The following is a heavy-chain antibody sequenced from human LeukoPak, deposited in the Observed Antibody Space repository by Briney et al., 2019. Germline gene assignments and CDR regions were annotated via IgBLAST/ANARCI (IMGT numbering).Heavy chain of an antibody. CDR1: GFSLSTREVS. CDR3: AHAKDYYDSSGYSGGTWYFDL. V-gene: IGHV2-5*01. CDR2: IYWNDDK. Sequence: SGPTLVNPTQTLTLTCTFSGFSLSTREVSVGWIRQPPGKALEWLALIYWNDDKRHSPSLKSRLTITKDTSKTQVVLTMTNMDPVDTATYYCAHAKDYYDSSGYSGGTWYFDLWGRGTLVTVPS. J-gene: IGHJ2*01. D-gene: IGHD3-22*01.